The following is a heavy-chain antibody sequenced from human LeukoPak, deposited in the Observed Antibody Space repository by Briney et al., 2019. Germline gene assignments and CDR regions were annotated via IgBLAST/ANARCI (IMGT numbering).Heavy chain of an antibody. CDR3: ARDPGDTDWYNFDF. Sequence: PSETLSLTCTVSGGSLSGHFWSWFRRPPGKGLGNIGYIHSSGSTNYNPSYKSRVTVSLEMSKNQFSLSLISVTAADTAVYYCARDPGDTDWYNFDFWGQGILVTVSS. D-gene: IGHD3-9*01. V-gene: IGHV4-59*11. CDR2: IHSSGST. CDR1: GGSLSGHF. J-gene: IGHJ4*02.